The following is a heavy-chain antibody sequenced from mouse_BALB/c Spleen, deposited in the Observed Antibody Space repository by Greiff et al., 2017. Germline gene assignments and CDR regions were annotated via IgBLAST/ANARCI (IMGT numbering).Heavy chain of an antibody. D-gene: IGHD2-14*01. Sequence: VKLMESGPGLVAPSQSLSITCTVSGFSLTSYGVSWVRQPPGKGLVWLGVIWGDGSTNNHSAHISRLSISNDNSKSQVFLKLNSLQTDDTATYYSAKKRYRYGAMDYWGQGTSVTGSS. V-gene: IGHV2-3*01. J-gene: IGHJ4*01. CDR2: IWGDGST. CDR3: AKKRYRYGAMDY. CDR1: GFSLTSYG.